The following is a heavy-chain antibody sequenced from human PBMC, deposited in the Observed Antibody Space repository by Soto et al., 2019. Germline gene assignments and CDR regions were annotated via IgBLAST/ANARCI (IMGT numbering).Heavy chain of an antibody. CDR3: ARRKDAFDI. J-gene: IGHJ3*02. CDR2: IYYSGST. V-gene: IGHV4-59*08. CDR1: GGSISSYY. Sequence: SETLSLTCTVSGGSISSYYWSWIRQPPGKGLEWIGYIYYSGSTNYNPSLKSRVTISVDTSKNQFSLKLSSVTAADTAVYYCARRKDAFDIWGQGTMVTVSS.